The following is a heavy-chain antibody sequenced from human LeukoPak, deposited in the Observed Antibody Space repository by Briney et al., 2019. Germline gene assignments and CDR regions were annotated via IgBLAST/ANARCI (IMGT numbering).Heavy chain of an antibody. Sequence: PGGSLRVSCAASGFMFSNYSMNWVRQAPGKGLEWVSSISHLSSYINYADSVKGRFTISRDNAKNSLELHLSRLRPEDTALYYCVRRPYRSGFDFWGQGTLVTVSS. CDR3: VRRPYRSGFDF. J-gene: IGHJ4*02. CDR1: GFMFSNYS. V-gene: IGHV3-21*06. D-gene: IGHD6-19*01. CDR2: ISHLSSYI.